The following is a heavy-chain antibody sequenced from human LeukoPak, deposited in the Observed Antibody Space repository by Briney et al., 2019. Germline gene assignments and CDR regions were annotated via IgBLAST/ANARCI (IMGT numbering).Heavy chain of an antibody. CDR1: GFTFSSYA. CDR2: ISYDGSNK. CDR3: AREGPNYYDSSGPLDY. Sequence: GGSLRLSCAASGFTFSSYAMHWVRQAPGKGLEWVAVISYDGSNKYYADSVKGRFTISRDNSKNTLYLQMNSLRAEDTAVYYCAREGPNYYDSSGPLDYWGQGTLVTVSS. D-gene: IGHD3-22*01. J-gene: IGHJ4*02. V-gene: IGHV3-30-3*01.